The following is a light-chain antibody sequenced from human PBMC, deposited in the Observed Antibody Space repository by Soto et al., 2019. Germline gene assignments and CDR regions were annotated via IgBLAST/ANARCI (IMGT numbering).Light chain of an antibody. CDR3: AAWDDSLSGWV. CDR2: RNN. CDR1: SSNIGSNY. Sequence: QSVLTQPPSASGTPGQRVTISCSGSSSNIGSNYVYWYQQLPGTAPKLLIYRNNERPSGVPDRLSGSKSGTSASLAISGLRSEDEADYYCAAWDDSLSGWVFGGGTKLIVL. V-gene: IGLV1-47*01. J-gene: IGLJ3*02.